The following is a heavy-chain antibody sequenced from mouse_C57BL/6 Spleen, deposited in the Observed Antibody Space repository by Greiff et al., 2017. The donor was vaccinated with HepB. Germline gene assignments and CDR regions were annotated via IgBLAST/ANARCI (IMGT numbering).Heavy chain of an antibody. J-gene: IGHJ2*01. V-gene: IGHV1-61*01. CDR1: GYTFTSYW. CDR2: IYPSDSET. Sequence: VKLQQPGAELVRPGSSVKLSCKASGYTFTSYWMDWVKQRPGQGLEWIGNIYPSDSETHYNQKFKDKATLTVDKSSSTAYMQLSSLTSEDSAVYYCARRDEDYFDYWGQGTTLTVSS. CDR3: ARRDEDYFDY. D-gene: IGHD3-3*01.